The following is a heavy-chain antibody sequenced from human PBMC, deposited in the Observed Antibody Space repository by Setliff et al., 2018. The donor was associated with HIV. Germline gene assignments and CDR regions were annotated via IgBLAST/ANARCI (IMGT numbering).Heavy chain of an antibody. J-gene: IGHJ4*02. CDR1: GFTFDTYW. Sequence: PGGSLRLSCAASGFTFDTYWMHWVRQAPGKGLVWVSRVSSDGSSKTYADSVKDRFTISRDNAKNTLYLQMNSLRAEDTGVYYCHSGYDSEEQSYFDYWGQGTLVTVS. CDR3: HSGYDSEEQSYFDY. V-gene: IGHV3-74*01. D-gene: IGHD5-12*01. CDR2: VSSDGSSK.